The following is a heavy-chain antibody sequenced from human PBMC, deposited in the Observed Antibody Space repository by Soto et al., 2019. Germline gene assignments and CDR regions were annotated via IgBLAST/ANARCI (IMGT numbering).Heavy chain of an antibody. CDR3: ARDRGGITVTSRPLGRSSDP. V-gene: IGHV4-59*01. J-gene: IGHJ5*02. Sequence: PSETLSLTCTVSGGSISSYYWSWIRQPPGKGLEWIGYIYYSGSTNYNPSLKSRVTISVDTSKNQFSLKLSSVTAADTAVYYCARDRGGITVTSRPLGRSSDPRGQGTLLTGS. D-gene: IGHD4-4*01. CDR1: GGSISSYY. CDR2: IYYSGST.